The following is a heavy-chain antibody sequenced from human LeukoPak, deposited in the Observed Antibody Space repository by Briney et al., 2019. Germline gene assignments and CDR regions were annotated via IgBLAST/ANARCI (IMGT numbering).Heavy chain of an antibody. V-gene: IGHV3-7*03. Sequence: SGESLTLSCIASGFTFSNYWMSWVRQAPGKGLEWVANIKQDGSDKNYIDSVKGRFSISRDNAKSSLNLQMHNLRAEDTAVYYCATTQPFDYWGQGTLVTVSS. CDR3: ATTQPFDY. D-gene: IGHD1-7*01. CDR2: IKQDGSDK. CDR1: GFTFSNYW. J-gene: IGHJ4*02.